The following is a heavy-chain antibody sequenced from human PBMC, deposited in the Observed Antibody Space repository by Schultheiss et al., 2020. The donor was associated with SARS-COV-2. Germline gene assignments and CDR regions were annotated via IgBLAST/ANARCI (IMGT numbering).Heavy chain of an antibody. V-gene: IGHV4-4*07. D-gene: IGHD4-11*01. CDR1: GGSISSYY. Sequence: SETLSLTCTVSGGSISSYYWSWIRQPAGKGLEWIGRIYTSGSTNYNPSLKSRVTMSVDTSKNQFSLKLSSVTAADTAVYYCASHSNYASSNSDWGQGTLVTVSS. J-gene: IGHJ4*02. CDR3: ASHSNYASSNSD. CDR2: IYTSGST.